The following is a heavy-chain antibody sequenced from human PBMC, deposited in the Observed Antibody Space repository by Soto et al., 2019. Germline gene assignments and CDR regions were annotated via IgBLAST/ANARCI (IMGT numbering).Heavy chain of an antibody. V-gene: IGHV1-69*12. CDR2: IIPIFGTA. D-gene: IGHD2-2*01. Sequence: QVQLVQSGAEVKKPGSSVKVSCKASGGTFSSYAISWLRQAPGQGLEWMGGIIPIFGTANYAQKFQGRVTITADESTSTAYMELSSLRSEDTAVYYCARMIVLVPAAEYYFDYWGQGTLVTVSS. CDR1: GGTFSSYA. J-gene: IGHJ4*02. CDR3: ARMIVLVPAAEYYFDY.